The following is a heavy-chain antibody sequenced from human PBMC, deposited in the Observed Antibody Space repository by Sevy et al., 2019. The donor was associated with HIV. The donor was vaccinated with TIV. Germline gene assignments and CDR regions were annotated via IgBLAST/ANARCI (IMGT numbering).Heavy chain of an antibody. CDR3: ASYYGSGTYFDY. CDR2: ISGSGGST. Sequence: GGSLRLSCAASGFSFSSYAMSWVRQTPGKGLEWVSAISGSGGSTYYADSVKGRFTISRDNSKNTLYLQMNSLRAEDTAVYYCASYYGSGTYFDYWGQGTLVTVSS. V-gene: IGHV3-23*01. J-gene: IGHJ4*02. D-gene: IGHD3-10*01. CDR1: GFSFSSYA.